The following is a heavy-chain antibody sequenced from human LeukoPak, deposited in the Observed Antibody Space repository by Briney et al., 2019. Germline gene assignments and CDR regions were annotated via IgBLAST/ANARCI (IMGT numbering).Heavy chain of an antibody. J-gene: IGHJ4*02. CDR3: ARGVSMGRGGITSRPPHYFDY. Sequence: ASVKVSCKASGYTFTTYYMHWVRQAPGQGLEWMGKINPSGSLTWYSQKFEDRVTMTRDTSTSTVYMELSSLRSDDTAVYYCARGVSMGRGGITSRPPHYFDYWGQGTLVTVSS. CDR2: INPSGSLT. CDR1: GYTFTTYY. V-gene: IGHV1-46*01. D-gene: IGHD3-10*01.